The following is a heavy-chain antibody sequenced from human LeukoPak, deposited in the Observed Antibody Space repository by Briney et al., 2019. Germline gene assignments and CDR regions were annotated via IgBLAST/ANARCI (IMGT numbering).Heavy chain of an antibody. D-gene: IGHD6-19*01. CDR1: GFTFSSYA. Sequence: GGSLRLSCAASGFTFSSYAMHWVRQAPGKGLEWVAVISYDGSNKYYADSVKGRFTISRDNSKNTLYLQMNSLRAEDTAVYYCARVAAVAGDRDYWGQRTLVTVSS. J-gene: IGHJ4*02. CDR3: ARVAAVAGDRDY. CDR2: ISYDGSNK. V-gene: IGHV3-30-3*01.